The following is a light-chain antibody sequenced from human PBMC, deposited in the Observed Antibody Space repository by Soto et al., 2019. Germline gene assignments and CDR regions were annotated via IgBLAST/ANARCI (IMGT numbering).Light chain of an antibody. Sequence: QSVLTQSPSASASLGASVRLTCTLSSGHNSYAIAWHQQQPEKGPRYLMKLNSDGSHTKGDGIPDRFSGSSSGAERYLTISSLQSEDEADYYCQTWASGIWVFGGGTKVTVL. CDR3: QTWASGIWV. J-gene: IGLJ3*02. CDR1: SGHNSYA. V-gene: IGLV4-69*01. CDR2: LNSDGSH.